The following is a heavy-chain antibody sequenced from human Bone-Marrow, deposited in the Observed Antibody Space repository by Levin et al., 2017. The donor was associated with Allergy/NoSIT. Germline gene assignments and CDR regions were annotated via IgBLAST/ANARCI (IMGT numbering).Heavy chain of an antibody. V-gene: IGHV3-66*02. D-gene: IGHD3-3*01. J-gene: IGHJ4*02. CDR3: AREGPDDFYFNY. CDR1: GFTVSSSY. CDR2: IYSGGTT. Sequence: ETLSLTCAASGFTVSSSYMSWVRQAPGKGLEWVSVIYSGGTTYYADSVKGRFTISRDNSKNTLYLQMNSLRVEDTAVYHCAREGPDDFYFNYWGQGTQVTVSS.